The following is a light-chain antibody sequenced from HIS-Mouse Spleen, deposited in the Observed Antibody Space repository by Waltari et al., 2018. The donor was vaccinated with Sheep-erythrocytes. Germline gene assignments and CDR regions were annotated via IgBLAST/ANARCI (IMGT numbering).Light chain of an antibody. CDR3: SSYAGSNNWV. V-gene: IGLV2-8*01. CDR1: SSAVGVYNY. J-gene: IGLJ3*02. CDR2: EVS. Sequence: QSALTQPPSASGSPGQSVTISCTGTSSAVGVYNYVSCYQQHPGKAPKLMIYEVSTRPSGVPDRFSGSKPGNTASLTVSGLQAEDEADYYCSSYAGSNNWVFGGGTKLTVL.